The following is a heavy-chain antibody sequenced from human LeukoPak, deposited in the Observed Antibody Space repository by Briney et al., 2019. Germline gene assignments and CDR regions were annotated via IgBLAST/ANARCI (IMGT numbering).Heavy chain of an antibody. V-gene: IGHV3-23*01. Sequence: PGGSLRLSCAASGFTFSSYAMSWVRQAPGKGLEWVSAFSGSGGSTYYADSVKGRFTISRDNSKNTLYLQMNSLRAEDTAVYYCAKDSFYYYDSSGSYNWFDPWGQGTLVTVSS. CDR2: FSGSGGST. CDR3: AKDSFYYYDSSGSYNWFDP. J-gene: IGHJ5*02. CDR1: GFTFSSYA. D-gene: IGHD3-22*01.